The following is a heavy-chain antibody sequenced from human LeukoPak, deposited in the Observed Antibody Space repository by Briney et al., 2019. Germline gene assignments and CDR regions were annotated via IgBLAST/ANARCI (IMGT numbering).Heavy chain of an antibody. CDR1: VNSLTGNG. J-gene: IGHJ6*02. CDR2: IYPGDSDT. CDR3: ARSNQLRRFVDVRRPFYYGMDV. D-gene: IGHD3-10*01. Sequence: GESLKISCKASVNSLTGNGIGWVRKMLGKGLDWMGIIYPGDSDTKCRPPTQGQVTMSADKTISTAYLQWRSLTASDTGMYYCARSNQLRRFVDVRRPFYYGMDVWGQGTTVTVSS. V-gene: IGHV5-51*01.